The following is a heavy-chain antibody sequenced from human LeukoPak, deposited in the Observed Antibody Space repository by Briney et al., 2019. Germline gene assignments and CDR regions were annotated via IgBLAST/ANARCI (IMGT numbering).Heavy chain of an antibody. V-gene: IGHV5-51*01. D-gene: IGHD3-22*01. CDR3: ARSSSGYSSYFDY. CDR1: GYSFTSYW. Sequence: GESLKISCKGSGYSFTSYWIGWVRQMPGKGLEWVGITYPGDSDTRYSPSIQGQVTISADKSISTAYLQWSSLKASDTAMYYCARSSSGYSSYFDYWGQGTLVTVSS. CDR2: TYPGDSDT. J-gene: IGHJ4*02.